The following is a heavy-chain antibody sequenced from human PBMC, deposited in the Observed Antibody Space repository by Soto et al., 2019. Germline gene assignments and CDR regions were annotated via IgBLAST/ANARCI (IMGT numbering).Heavy chain of an antibody. D-gene: IGHD6-13*01. CDR3: ATVRMYSSSWYFSHYMDV. CDR2: IYYSGST. J-gene: IGHJ6*03. CDR1: GCSISSYY. V-gene: IGHV4-59*01. Sequence: SETLSLTCTVSGCSISSYYWSWIRQPPGKGLEWIGYIYYSGSTNYNPSLKSRVTISVDTSKNQFSLKLSSVTAADTAVYYCATVRMYSSSWYFSHYMDVWGKRTTVTVSS.